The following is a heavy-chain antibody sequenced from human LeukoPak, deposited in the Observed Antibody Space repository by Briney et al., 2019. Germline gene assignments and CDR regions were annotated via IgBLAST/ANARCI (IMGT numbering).Heavy chain of an antibody. Sequence: GRSLRLSCAASGVIFSSYGMHWVRQAPGKGLEWVAVISYDGSNKYYADSVKGRFTISRDNSNNTLYLQMNGLRAEDTAVYYCAKTYDILTGYYGYYFDYWGQGTLVTVSS. CDR3: AKTYDILTGYYGYYFDY. V-gene: IGHV3-30*18. CDR2: ISYDGSNK. CDR1: GVIFSSYG. D-gene: IGHD3-9*01. J-gene: IGHJ4*02.